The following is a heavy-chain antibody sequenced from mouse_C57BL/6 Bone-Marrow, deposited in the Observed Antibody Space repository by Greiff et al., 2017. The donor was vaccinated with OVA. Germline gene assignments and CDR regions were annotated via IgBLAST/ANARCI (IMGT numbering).Heavy chain of an antibody. V-gene: IGHV1-77*01. Sequence: LVESGAELVKPGASVKISCKASGYTFTDYYINWVKQRPGQGLEWIGKIGPGSGSTYYNEKFKGKATLTADKSSSTAYMQLSSLTSEDSAVYFCAREEFYYYYGRAYYFDYWGQGTTLTVSS. D-gene: IGHD1-1*01. J-gene: IGHJ2*01. CDR3: AREEFYYYYGRAYYFDY. CDR1: GYTFTDYY. CDR2: IGPGSGST.